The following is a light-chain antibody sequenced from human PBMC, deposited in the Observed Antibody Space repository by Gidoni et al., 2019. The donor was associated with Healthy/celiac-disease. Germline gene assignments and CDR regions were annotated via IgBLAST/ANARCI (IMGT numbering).Light chain of an antibody. CDR2: AAS. Sequence: DIQMTQSPSSLSASVGDRVTITCRASQTISNYLNWYQQKPGKAPKLLIYAASSLQSGVPSRFSGSGSGTDFTLTISSLQPEDFATYYCQQSYSTPPTFXQXTKVEIK. J-gene: IGKJ1*01. CDR1: QTISNY. CDR3: QQSYSTPPT. V-gene: IGKV1-39*01.